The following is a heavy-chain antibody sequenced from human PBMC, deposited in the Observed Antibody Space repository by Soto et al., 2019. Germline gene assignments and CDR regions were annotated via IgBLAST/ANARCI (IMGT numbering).Heavy chain of an antibody. CDR2: MYHSGSS. CDR3: ARDHVVETNYGFFDY. J-gene: IGHJ4*02. CDR1: GGSISIGTYY. Sequence: SDTLSLTCTVSGGSISIGTYYRSWILQRPGKGLEWIGYMYHSGSSYYNPSLKRRVTISVDTSKNQVSLKVTSVIAADTAVYYCARDHVVETNYGFFDYWGQGILVTVSS. V-gene: IGHV4-61*01. D-gene: IGHD2-15*01.